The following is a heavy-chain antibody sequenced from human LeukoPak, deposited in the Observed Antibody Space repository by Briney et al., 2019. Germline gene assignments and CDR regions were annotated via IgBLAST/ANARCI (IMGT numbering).Heavy chain of an antibody. Sequence: ASVKVSCKASGYTFTGYYMHWVRQAPGQGLEWMGRINPNSGGTNYAQKFQGRVTMTRDTSISTAYMELSRLRSDDTAVYYCARDRAGFWTRITVAAGYWGQGTLVTVSS. D-gene: IGHD3/OR15-3a*01. CDR1: GYTFTGYY. CDR3: ARDRAGFWTRITVAAGY. V-gene: IGHV1-2*06. CDR2: INPNSGGT. J-gene: IGHJ4*02.